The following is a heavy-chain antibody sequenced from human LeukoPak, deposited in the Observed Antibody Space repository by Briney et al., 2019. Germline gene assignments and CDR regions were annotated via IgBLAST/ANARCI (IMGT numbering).Heavy chain of an antibody. CDR1: GGSISSYY. CDR3: ARRAVGGSYWV. V-gene: IGHV4-59*01. CDR2: IYYSGST. J-gene: IGHJ4*02. Sequence: SETLSLTCTVSGGSISSYYWSWIRQPPGKGLEWIGYIYYSGSTNYNPSLKSRPTISIDTSKNQFSLKLSPVTAADTAVYYCARRAVGGSYWVWGQGTLVTVSS. D-gene: IGHD1-26*01.